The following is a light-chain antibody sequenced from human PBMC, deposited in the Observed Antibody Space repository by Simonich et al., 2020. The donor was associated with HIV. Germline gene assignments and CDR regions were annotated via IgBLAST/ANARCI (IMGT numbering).Light chain of an antibody. CDR1: QSISSY. CDR2: GAS. J-gene: IGKJ2*01. CDR3: QQSYITRT. Sequence: DIQMTQSPSSLSASVGDRVTITCRTSQSISSYLNWYQHKPGKAPKLLIYGASSLQSGVPSRFSGSGSGTDFTLTISSLQPEDSATYYCQQSYITRTFGQGTKLEIK. V-gene: IGKV1-39*01.